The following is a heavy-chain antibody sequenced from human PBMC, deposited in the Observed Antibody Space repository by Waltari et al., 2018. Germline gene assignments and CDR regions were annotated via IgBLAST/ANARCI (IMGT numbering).Heavy chain of an antibody. D-gene: IGHD6-6*01. CDR3: ARDGLGSSHDY. V-gene: IGHV3-74*01. CDR2: IHRDGRST. CDR1: GFSISGYW. Sequence: EVQLVESGGGLLQPGGSLRLSCAASGFSISGYWMHWVRQAPGKGLVWVSRIHRDGRSTNYADSVRGRFTISRDNAKNMVDLQMNSLRADDTAVYFCARDGLGSSHDYWGQGTLVTVSS. J-gene: IGHJ4*02.